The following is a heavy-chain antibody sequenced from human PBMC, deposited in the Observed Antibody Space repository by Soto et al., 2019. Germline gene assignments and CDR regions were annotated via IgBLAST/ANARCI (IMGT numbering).Heavy chain of an antibody. CDR1: GFTFSNYG. CDR3: ARADDSPDNAFDY. CDR2: ILKDGSDQ. D-gene: IGHD1-1*01. J-gene: IGHJ4*02. Sequence: QVQLAESGGGVVQPGRSLRLSCAATGFTFSNYGMHWVRQAPGKGLEWVAVILKDGSDQKYADSMKGRFTISRDNSENTLYLHMNSLRAEDTAVYYCARADDSPDNAFDYWGQGTLVTVSS. V-gene: IGHV3-33*01.